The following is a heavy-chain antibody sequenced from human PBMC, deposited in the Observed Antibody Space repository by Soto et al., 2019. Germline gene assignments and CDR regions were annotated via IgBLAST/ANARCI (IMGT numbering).Heavy chain of an antibody. D-gene: IGHD3-16*01. Sequence: GGSLRLSCAASGFTVSSNYMSWVRQAPGKGLEWVSVIYSGGSTYYADSVKGRFTISRDNSKNTLYLQMNSLRAEDTAVYYCASGDTSYDYIWGSPFDYWGQGTLVTVSS. J-gene: IGHJ4*02. CDR2: IYSGGST. V-gene: IGHV3-66*01. CDR3: ASGDTSYDYIWGSPFDY. CDR1: GFTVSSNY.